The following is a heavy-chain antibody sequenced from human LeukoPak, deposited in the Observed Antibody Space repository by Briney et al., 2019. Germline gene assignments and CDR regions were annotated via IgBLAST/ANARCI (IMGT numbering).Heavy chain of an antibody. Sequence: GASVKVSCKASGYTFTSYYMHWVRQAPGQGLEWMGIINPNGGSTSYAQKFQGRVTMTRDTSTSTVYMELSSLRSEDTAVYYCAREGTRIAAAGTGWFDPWGQGTLVTVSS. CDR1: GYTFTSYY. J-gene: IGHJ5*02. D-gene: IGHD6-13*01. CDR2: INPNGGST. V-gene: IGHV1-46*01. CDR3: AREGTRIAAAGTGWFDP.